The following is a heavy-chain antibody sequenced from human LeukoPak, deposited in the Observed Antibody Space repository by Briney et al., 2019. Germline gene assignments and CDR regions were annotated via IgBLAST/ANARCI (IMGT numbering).Heavy chain of an antibody. CDR2: ISSSGGTI. V-gene: IGHV3-48*03. J-gene: IGHJ4*02. Sequence: GGSLRLSCAASGFTFSSYEMNWVRQAPGKGLEWVSYISSSGGTIYYADSVKGRFTISRDNAKNSLYLQMNSLRGEDTAVYYCTRLRYGGYGWGQGTLVTVSS. CDR1: GFTFSSYE. D-gene: IGHD4-17*01. CDR3: TRLRYGGYG.